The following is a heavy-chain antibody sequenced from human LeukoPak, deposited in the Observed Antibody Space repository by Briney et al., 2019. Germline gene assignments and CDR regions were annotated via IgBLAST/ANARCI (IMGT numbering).Heavy chain of an antibody. CDR3: ARGGSTGIFDY. D-gene: IGHD1-1*01. Sequence: ASVKVSCKASGYTFTTHYMHWVRQAPGQGLEWMGTISPSGGSTSYAQKFQGRVTMTRDTSTSTVYMELSSLRSEDTAVYYCARGGSTGIFDYWGQGTLVTVSS. J-gene: IGHJ4*02. CDR2: ISPSGGST. CDR1: GYTFTTHY. V-gene: IGHV1-46*01.